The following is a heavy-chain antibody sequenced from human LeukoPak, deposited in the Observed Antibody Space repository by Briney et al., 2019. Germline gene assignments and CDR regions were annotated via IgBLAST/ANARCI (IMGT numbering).Heavy chain of an antibody. D-gene: IGHD6-13*01. CDR2: MNQDGSEI. CDR1: GFTFSRYW. Sequence: GGSLRLSCVGSGFTFSRYWLNWVRQAPGKGLEWVANMNQDGSEIYYLDSVKGRFTISRDNAKNSVYLQMNGLKAEDTAVYYCARGPLIAAAGTWWGQGTLVTVSS. V-gene: IGHV3-7*01. CDR3: ARGPLIAAAGTW. J-gene: IGHJ4*02.